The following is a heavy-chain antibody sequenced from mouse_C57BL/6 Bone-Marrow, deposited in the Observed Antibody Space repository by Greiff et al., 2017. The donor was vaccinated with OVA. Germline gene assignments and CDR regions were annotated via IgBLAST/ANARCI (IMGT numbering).Heavy chain of an antibody. Sequence: VKLQESGPGLVAPSQSLSITCTVSGFSLTSYGVHWVRQPPGKGLEWLVVIWSDGSTTYNSALKSRLSISKDNAKSQVFLKMNSLQTDDTAMYYCARQGVTTVVAKGYWYFDVWGTGTTVTVSS. D-gene: IGHD1-1*01. J-gene: IGHJ1*03. CDR3: ARQGVTTVVAKGYWYFDV. CDR2: IWSDGST. CDR1: GFSLTSYG. V-gene: IGHV2-6-1*01.